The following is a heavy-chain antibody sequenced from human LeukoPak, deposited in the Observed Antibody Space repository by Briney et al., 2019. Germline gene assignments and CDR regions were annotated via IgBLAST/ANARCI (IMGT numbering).Heavy chain of an antibody. CDR3: AKDFRIGYSAHFDY. CDR1: GFTFRSHA. Sequence: GESLRLSCVGSGFTFRSHAMSWVRQAPEKGLEFVSGIYENGGTTYYADSVKGRFSISRDNSKNTLYLQMDSLRGEDTAVYYCAKDFRIGYSAHFDYWGQGAPVTVSS. D-gene: IGHD2-21*01. V-gene: IGHV3-23*01. J-gene: IGHJ4*02. CDR2: IYENGGTT.